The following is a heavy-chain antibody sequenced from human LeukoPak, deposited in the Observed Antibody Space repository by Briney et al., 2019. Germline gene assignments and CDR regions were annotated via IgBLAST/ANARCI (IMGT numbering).Heavy chain of an antibody. CDR1: GYTFSSYA. Sequence: ASVKVSCKASGYTFSSYAISWVRQAPGQGLEWMGGIIPIFGTANYAQKFQGRVTITADESTSTAYMELSRLRSDDTAVYYCATHYYDSSGYYHLDYWGQGTLVTVSS. V-gene: IGHV1-69*13. CDR3: ATHYYDSSGYYHLDY. J-gene: IGHJ4*02. D-gene: IGHD3-22*01. CDR2: IIPIFGTA.